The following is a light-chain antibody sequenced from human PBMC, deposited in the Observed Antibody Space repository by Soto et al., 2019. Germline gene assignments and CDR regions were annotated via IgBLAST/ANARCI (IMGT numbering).Light chain of an antibody. CDR1: QSVSSN. V-gene: IGKV3-15*01. CDR2: GVS. J-gene: IGKJ1*01. Sequence: EIVMTQSPATLSVSPGERATLSCRASQSVSSNLAWYQQKPGQAPRLLIYGVSTGATGIPARFSGSGSGTEFTLTISSLQSEDFAVYYCQQYNNWPRTFGQGTKVDIK. CDR3: QQYNNWPRT.